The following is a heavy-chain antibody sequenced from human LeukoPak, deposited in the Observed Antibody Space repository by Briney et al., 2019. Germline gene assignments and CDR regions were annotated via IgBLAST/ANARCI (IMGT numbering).Heavy chain of an antibody. V-gene: IGHV1-2*02. CDR1: GYTFTGYY. CDR2: INPNSGGT. CDR3: ARDGGNPGAVYFDI. Sequence: ASVKVSCKASGYTFTGYYMHWVRQAPGQGLEWMGWINPNSGGTNYAQKFQGRVTMTRDTSISAAYMELSRLRSDDTAVYYCARDGGNPGAVYFDIWGQGTMVTVSS. D-gene: IGHD4-23*01. J-gene: IGHJ3*02.